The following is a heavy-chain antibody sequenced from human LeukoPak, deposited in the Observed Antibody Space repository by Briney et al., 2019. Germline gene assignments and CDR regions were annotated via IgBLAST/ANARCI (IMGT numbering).Heavy chain of an antibody. CDR3: AKDARYYYDSSGYYYGY. D-gene: IGHD3-22*01. J-gene: IGHJ4*02. V-gene: IGHV3-23*01. CDR1: GFTFSSYA. Sequence: GGSLRLSCAASGFTFSSYAMSWVRQAPGKGLEWVSAISGSGGSTYYADSVKGRFTISRDNSKNTLYLQMNSLRAEDTAVYYCAKDARYYYDSSGYYYGYWGQGTLVTVSS. CDR2: ISGSGGST.